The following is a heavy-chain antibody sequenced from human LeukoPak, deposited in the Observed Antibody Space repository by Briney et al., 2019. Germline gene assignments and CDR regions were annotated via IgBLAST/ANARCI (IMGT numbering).Heavy chain of an antibody. V-gene: IGHV4-4*02. CDR2: IYHSGST. Sequence: SGTLSLTCAVSGGSISSSNWWRWVRQPPGKGLEWIGEIYHSGSTNYNPSLKSRVTISVDKSKHQFSLKLSSVTAADTAVYYCARVDYDILTGLDYWGQGTLVTVSS. CDR3: ARVDYDILTGLDY. J-gene: IGHJ4*02. D-gene: IGHD3-9*01. CDR1: GGSISSSNW.